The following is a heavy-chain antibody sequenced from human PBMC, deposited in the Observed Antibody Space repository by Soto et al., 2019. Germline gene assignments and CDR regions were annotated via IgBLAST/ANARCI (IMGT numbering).Heavy chain of an antibody. Sequence: SETLSLTCAVYGGSFSGYYWSWIRQPPGKGLEWIGEINHSGSTNYNPSLKSRVTISVDTSKNQFSLKLSSVTAADTAVYYCAREASDYYYYYMDVWGKGTTVTVSS. CDR2: INHSGST. V-gene: IGHV4-34*01. CDR1: GGSFSGYY. D-gene: IGHD2-21*01. CDR3: AREASDYYYYYMDV. J-gene: IGHJ6*03.